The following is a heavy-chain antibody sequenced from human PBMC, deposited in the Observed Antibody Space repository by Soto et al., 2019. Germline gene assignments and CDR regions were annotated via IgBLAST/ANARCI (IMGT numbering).Heavy chain of an antibody. V-gene: IGHV4-61*01. Sequence: SETLSLTCTVSGGSVSSGRYYWSWIRQPPGKGLDYMGFIYYSGSTNYNPSLKSRLTISLDTSKNQFSLKLSSVTAADTAVYYCARAGYIYGSDALDIWGQGTMVTVSS. CDR2: IYYSGST. CDR1: GGSVSSGRYY. J-gene: IGHJ3*02. D-gene: IGHD5-18*01. CDR3: ARAGYIYGSDALDI.